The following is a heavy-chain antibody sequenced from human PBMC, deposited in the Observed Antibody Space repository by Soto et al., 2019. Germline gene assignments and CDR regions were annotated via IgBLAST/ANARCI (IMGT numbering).Heavy chain of an antibody. Sequence: SETLSLTCTVSGGSISSYYWSWIRQPPGKGLEWIGYIYYSGSTNYNPSLKSRVTISVDTSKNQFSLKLSSVTAADTAVYYCARGGLGYCSGGSCYEDAFDIWGQGTMVTVSS. D-gene: IGHD2-15*01. CDR1: GGSISSYY. CDR3: ARGGLGYCSGGSCYEDAFDI. CDR2: IYYSGST. V-gene: IGHV4-59*01. J-gene: IGHJ3*02.